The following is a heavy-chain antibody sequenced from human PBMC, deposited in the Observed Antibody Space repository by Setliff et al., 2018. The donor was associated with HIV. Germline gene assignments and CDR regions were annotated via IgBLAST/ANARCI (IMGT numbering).Heavy chain of an antibody. D-gene: IGHD6-19*01. CDR1: GFTFSSYG. CDR2: IWYDGSNK. CDR3: ARDSEPGTRVAGTTGLDY. V-gene: IGHV3-33*01. Sequence: GGSLRLSCAASGFTFSSYGMHWVRQAPGKGLEWVAVIWYDGSNKYYADSVKGRFTLSRDNSKNTLYLQMSSLRAEDTAVYYCARDSEPGTRVAGTTGLDYWGQGSLVTVSS. J-gene: IGHJ4*02.